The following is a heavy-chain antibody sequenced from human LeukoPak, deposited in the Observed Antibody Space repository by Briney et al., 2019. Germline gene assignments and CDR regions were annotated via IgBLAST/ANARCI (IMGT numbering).Heavy chain of an antibody. CDR2: INHSGST. CDR1: GGSFSGYY. J-gene: IGHJ4*02. D-gene: IGHD4-17*01. V-gene: IGHV4-34*01. CDR3: ARAAGDYVGYFDS. Sequence: SETLSLTCAVYGGSFSGYYWSWIRQPPGKGLEWVGEINHSGSTNYNPSLKSRVTISVDTSKNQFSLKLSSVTAADTAVYYCARAAGDYVGYFDSWGQGTPLTVSS.